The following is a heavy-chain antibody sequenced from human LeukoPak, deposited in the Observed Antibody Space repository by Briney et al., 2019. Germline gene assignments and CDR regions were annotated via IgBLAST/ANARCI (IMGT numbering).Heavy chain of an antibody. CDR3: AREGPHNWNYGAFDI. CDR1: GGTFSSYA. J-gene: IGHJ3*02. Sequence: GSSVKVSCKASGGTFSSYAISWVRQAPGQGLEWMGGIIPIFGTANYAQKFQGRVTITADESTSTAYMELSSLRSEDTAVYYCAREGPHNWNYGAFDIWGQGTMVTVSS. V-gene: IGHV1-69*01. CDR2: IIPIFGTA. D-gene: IGHD1-7*01.